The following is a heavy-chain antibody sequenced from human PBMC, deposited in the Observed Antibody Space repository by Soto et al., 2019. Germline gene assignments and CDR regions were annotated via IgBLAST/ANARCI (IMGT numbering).Heavy chain of an antibody. CDR1: GGTFSSYA. V-gene: IGHV1-69*12. D-gene: IGHD5-12*01. Sequence: QVQLVQSGAEVKKPGSSVKVSCKASGGTFSSYAISWVRQAPGQGLEWMGGIIPIFGTANYAPKFQGRVTITADESTSTDYMELSRLRSEDTAVYYCARGGYDLTEYFQHWGQGTLVTVSS. CDR3: ARGGYDLTEYFQH. CDR2: IIPIFGTA. J-gene: IGHJ1*01.